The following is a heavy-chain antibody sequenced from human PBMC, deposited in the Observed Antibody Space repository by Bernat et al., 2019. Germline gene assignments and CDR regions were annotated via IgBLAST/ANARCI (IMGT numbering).Heavy chain of an antibody. CDR2: IYSGGST. V-gene: IGHV3-66*01. CDR3: TTNRGGPFDP. CDR1: GFTVSSNY. J-gene: IGHJ5*02. Sequence: EVQLVESGGGLVQPGESLRLSCAASGFTVSSNYMSWVRQAPGKGLEWVSVIYSGGSTYYADSLKGRFTISRDNSKNTLYLQMNSLKTEDTAVYYCTTNRGGPFDPWGQGTLVTVSS. D-gene: IGHD4-4*01.